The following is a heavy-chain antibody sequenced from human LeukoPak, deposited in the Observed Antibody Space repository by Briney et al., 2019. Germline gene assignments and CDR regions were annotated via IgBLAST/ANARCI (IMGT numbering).Heavy chain of an antibody. V-gene: IGHV3-74*01. Sequence: GGSLRLSCAASGFTFSSYWMHWVRQAPGKGLVWVSRINSDGSSTSYADSVKGRFTISRDNAKNTLYLQMNSLRAEDTAVYYCAKGGPGWLRLRWGLPNWGQGTLVTVSS. CDR1: GFTFSSYW. CDR3: AKGGPGWLRLRWGLPN. CDR2: INSDGSST. J-gene: IGHJ4*02. D-gene: IGHD5-12*01.